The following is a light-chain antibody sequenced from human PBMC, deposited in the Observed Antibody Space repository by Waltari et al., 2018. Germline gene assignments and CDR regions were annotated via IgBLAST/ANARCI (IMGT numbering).Light chain of an antibody. CDR1: SGINVGTYR. CDR3: AIWYSNTFV. V-gene: IGLV5-39*01. Sequence: QPVLTQPTSLLASPGASARFTCTLRSGINVGTYRVYCYQQTQGSLPRSLRRYKSDPDKQQGSGVPSRFSGSKDTSTNAVLLLISELQSEDEADYYCAIWYSNTFVFGGGTKLTVL. CDR2: YKSDPDK. J-gene: IGLJ2*01.